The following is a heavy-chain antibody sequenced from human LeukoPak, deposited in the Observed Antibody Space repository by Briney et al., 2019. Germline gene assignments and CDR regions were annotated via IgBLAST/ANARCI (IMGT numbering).Heavy chain of an antibody. CDR2: FFYSGST. J-gene: IGHJ6*02. CDR1: GASINKYY. CDR3: ARNAGTKDYYYGMDV. D-gene: IGHD2-2*01. Sequence: SETLSLTCTVSGASINKYYWNWVRQPPGKGLEWIGYFFYSGSTRYNPSLKSRVTISGDMSNNQFSLRLTSLTAADTAVYYCARNAGTKDYYYGMDVWGQGTTVIVSS. V-gene: IGHV4-59*08.